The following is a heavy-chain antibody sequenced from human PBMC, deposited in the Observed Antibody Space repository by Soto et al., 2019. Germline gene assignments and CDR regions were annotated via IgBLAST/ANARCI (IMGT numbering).Heavy chain of an antibody. CDR1: GGSISSSSYY. J-gene: IGHJ3*02. V-gene: IGHV4-39*01. CDR2: IYYSGST. D-gene: IGHD2-2*01. Sequence: QLQLQESGPGLVKPSETLSLTCTVSGGSISSSSYYWGWIRQPPGKGLEWIGTIYYSGSTYYNPSPKRRVTISVDTSKNQFSLKLSSVTAADTAVYYCARQGGFCSRTSCHPRVGSSAFDIWGQGTMVTVSS. CDR3: ARQGGFCSRTSCHPRVGSSAFDI.